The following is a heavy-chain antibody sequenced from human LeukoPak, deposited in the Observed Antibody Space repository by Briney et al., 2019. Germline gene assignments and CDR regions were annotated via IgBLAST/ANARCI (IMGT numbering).Heavy chain of an antibody. CDR3: ARYVVYGSGKYYFDY. CDR2: IYYSGST. CDR1: GASISSHY. Sequence: SETLSLTCTVSGASISSHYWSWIRQPPGKGLEWIGYIYYSGSTNSNPSLKSRVTISVDTSENQFSLKLSSVTAADTAVYYCARYVVYGSGKYYFDYWGQGTLVTVSS. D-gene: IGHD3-10*01. V-gene: IGHV4-59*08. J-gene: IGHJ4*02.